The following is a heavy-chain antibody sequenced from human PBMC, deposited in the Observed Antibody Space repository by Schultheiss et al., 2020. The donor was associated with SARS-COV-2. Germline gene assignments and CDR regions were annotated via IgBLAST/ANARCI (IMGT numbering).Heavy chain of an antibody. D-gene: IGHD7-27*01. CDR2: IYYSGST. CDR1: GGSISSYY. Sequence: SETLSLTCTVSGGSISSYYWSWIRQPPGKGLEWIGYIYYSGSTNYNPSLKSRVTISVDTSKNQFSLKLSSVTAADTAVYYCARAGWGNDYWYFDLWGRGTLVTVSS. J-gene: IGHJ2*01. V-gene: IGHV4-59*08. CDR3: ARAGWGNDYWYFDL.